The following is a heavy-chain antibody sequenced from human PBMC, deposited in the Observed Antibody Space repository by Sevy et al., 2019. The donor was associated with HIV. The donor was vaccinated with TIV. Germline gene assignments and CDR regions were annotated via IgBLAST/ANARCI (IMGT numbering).Heavy chain of an antibody. D-gene: IGHD6-19*01. CDR2: IKEDGSEK. CDR1: GLTFSNYW. CDR3: ATEAGL. V-gene: IGHV3-7*01. J-gene: IGHJ4*02. Sequence: GGSLRLSCVVSGLTFSNYWMTWVRQAPGKGLEWVANIKEDGSEKYYLFSVKDRFTISRDNAKNSLFLQMNSLRVDDTGVYYCATEAGLWGQGTLVTVSS.